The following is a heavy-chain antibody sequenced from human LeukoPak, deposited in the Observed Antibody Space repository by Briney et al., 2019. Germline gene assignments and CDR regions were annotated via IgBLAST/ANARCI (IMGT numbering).Heavy chain of an antibody. Sequence: GGSLRLSCAASGFTFSSYSMNWVRQAPGKGLEWVSSISSSSSYIYYADSVKGLFTISRDNAKNSLYLQMNSLRAEDTAVYYCARDLNPSSGWWLTGAFDIWGQGTMVTVSS. J-gene: IGHJ3*02. CDR2: ISSSSSYI. D-gene: IGHD6-19*01. V-gene: IGHV3-21*01. CDR3: ARDLNPSSGWWLTGAFDI. CDR1: GFTFSSYS.